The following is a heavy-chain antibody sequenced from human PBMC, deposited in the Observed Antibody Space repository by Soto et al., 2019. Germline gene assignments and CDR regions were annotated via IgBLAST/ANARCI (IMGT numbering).Heavy chain of an antibody. CDR2: IYYSGST. D-gene: IGHD2-8*01. CDR1: AGSISSSSYY. J-gene: IGHJ5*02. Sequence: PSETLSLTCTVSAGSISSSSYYWGWIQQPPGKGLEWMGSIYYSGSTYYNPSLKSRVTISVDTSKNQFSLKLSSVTAADTAVYYCARHVWSSYWFDPWGQGTLVTVAS. V-gene: IGHV4-39*01. CDR3: ARHVWSSYWFDP.